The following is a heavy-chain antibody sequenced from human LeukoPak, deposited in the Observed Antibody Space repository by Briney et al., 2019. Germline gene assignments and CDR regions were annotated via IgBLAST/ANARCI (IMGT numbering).Heavy chain of an antibody. V-gene: IGHV3-48*01. Sequence: PGGSLRLSCAASGFTFSGYSMNWVRQAPGKGLEWVSYISSGSSTIYYADSVRGRFTISRDNAKSSLYLQMNSLRAVDTAVYYCARGRADYYFDYWSQGTLVTVSS. CDR3: ARGRADYYFDY. CDR1: GFTFSGYS. CDR2: ISSGSSTI. J-gene: IGHJ4*02. D-gene: IGHD2-21*02.